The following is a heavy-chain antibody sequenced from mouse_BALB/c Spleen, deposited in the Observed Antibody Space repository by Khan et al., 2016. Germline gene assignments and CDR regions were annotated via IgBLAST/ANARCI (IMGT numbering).Heavy chain of an antibody. J-gene: IGHJ1*01. CDR2: IRSKSNNYAT. CDR1: GFTFNTYA. V-gene: IGHV10-1*02. Sequence: EVQLVEPGGGLVQPKGSLKLSCAASGFTFNTYAMNWVRQAPGKGLEWVARIRSKSNNYATYYADSVKDSFTISRYYSHTMLYLQINNLKHDDTAMYYCVRDGYPGSPSFDVWGAGTTVTVSS. D-gene: IGHD2-2*01. CDR3: VRDGYPGSPSFDV.